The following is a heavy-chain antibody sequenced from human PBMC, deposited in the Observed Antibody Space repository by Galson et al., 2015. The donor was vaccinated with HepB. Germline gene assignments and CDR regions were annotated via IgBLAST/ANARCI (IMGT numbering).Heavy chain of an antibody. J-gene: IGHJ4*02. V-gene: IGHV1-18*04. Sequence: SVKVSCKASGYTFTRYGISWVRQAPGQGREWMGWISAYNGNTNYAQKLQGRVTMTTDTSTSTAYMELRSLRSDDTAVYYCARAHGRNFRSSSDYWGQGPLVTVSS. CDR3: ARAHGRNFRSSSDY. CDR1: GYTFTRYG. CDR2: ISAYNGNT. D-gene: IGHD4-23*01.